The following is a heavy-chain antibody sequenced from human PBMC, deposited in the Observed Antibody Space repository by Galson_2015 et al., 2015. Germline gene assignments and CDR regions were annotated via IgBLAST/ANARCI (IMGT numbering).Heavy chain of an antibody. CDR1: GDSVSSHSAA. D-gene: IGHD6-19*01. CDR2: TSYRSKWYT. Sequence: CAISGDSVSSHSAAWNWIRQSPSRGLEWLGRTSYRSKWYTDYAVSVKSRITINPDTSRNQFSLQLNSVTPEDTAVYYCARDLGSGWYWVFDSWGRGALAPVSS. CDR3: ARDLGSGWYWVFDS. J-gene: IGHJ4*02. V-gene: IGHV6-1*01.